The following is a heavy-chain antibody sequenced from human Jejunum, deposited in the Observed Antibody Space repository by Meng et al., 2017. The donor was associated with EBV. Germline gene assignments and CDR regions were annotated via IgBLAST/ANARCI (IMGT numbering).Heavy chain of an antibody. CDR3: AGNGYYALEY. CDR1: GGPISDNHW. J-gene: IGHJ4*02. D-gene: IGHD3-22*01. V-gene: IGHV4-4*02. Sequence: VQLQGSGPGRGKPSGTLSLTFVVSGGPISDNHWWSWVRPPPGKGLVWLGEIYHGGGANYNPFLESRVTISVDKSKNQFSLKLNSVTVADTAVYYCAGNGYYALEYWGPGILVTVSS. CDR2: IYHGGGA.